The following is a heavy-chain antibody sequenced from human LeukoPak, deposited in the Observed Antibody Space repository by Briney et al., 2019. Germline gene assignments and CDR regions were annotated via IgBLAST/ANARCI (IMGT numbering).Heavy chain of an antibody. V-gene: IGHV4-59*01. CDR3: ATSEGY. Sequence: SETLSLTCTVSGGSISSYYWSWIRQPPGKGLEWIGYIYYSGSTTYNPSLKSRVTMSVDTSKSQLSLKLNSVTAADTAVYYCATSEGYWGQGTLVTVSS. CDR1: GGSISSYY. J-gene: IGHJ4*02. CDR2: IYYSGST. D-gene: IGHD1-14*01.